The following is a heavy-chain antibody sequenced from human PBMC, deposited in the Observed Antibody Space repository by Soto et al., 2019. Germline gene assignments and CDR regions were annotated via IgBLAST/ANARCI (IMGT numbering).Heavy chain of an antibody. D-gene: IGHD5-12*01. Sequence: EVQLVESGGGLIQPGGSLRISCVASGFTVSNNYMSWVRQAPGKGLEWVSVSYSGGSTDYADSVKGRFTISRDNSKNTLYLQMNSLRADDTAVYYCARARDGYNFLYEPTWGQGTLVTVSS. CDR2: SYSGGST. CDR1: GFTVSNNY. J-gene: IGHJ4*02. V-gene: IGHV3-53*01. CDR3: ARARDGYNFLYEPT.